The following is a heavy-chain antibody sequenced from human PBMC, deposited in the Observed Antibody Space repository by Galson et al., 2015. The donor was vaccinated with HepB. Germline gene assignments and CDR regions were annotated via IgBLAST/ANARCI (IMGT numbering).Heavy chain of an antibody. CDR2: TYYRSKWYN. J-gene: IGHJ6*02. CDR3: TRVRHLARGMDV. Sequence: AISGDSVSTNIVAWNWIRQSPSRGLEWLGRTYYRSKWYNDYAVSVQSRITINPDTSRNQFSLQLNSVTPEGTGVYYCTRVRHLARGMDVWGQGTTVTVSS. D-gene: IGHD5-12*01. CDR1: GDSVSTNIVA. V-gene: IGHV6-1*01.